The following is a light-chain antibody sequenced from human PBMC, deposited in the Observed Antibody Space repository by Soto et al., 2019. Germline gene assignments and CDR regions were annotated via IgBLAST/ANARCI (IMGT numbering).Light chain of an antibody. J-gene: IGLJ2*01. CDR2: EVS. CDR3: SSYTSSSPVV. CDR1: SSDVGGYNY. V-gene: IGLV2-14*01. Sequence: QSALTQPASVSGSPGQSITISCTGTSSDVGGYNYVSWYQQHPGKAPKLMIYEVSNRPSGVSNRFSGSKSGNTASLTISGLQAEDEADYYCSSYTSSSPVVFGGGTKAHRP.